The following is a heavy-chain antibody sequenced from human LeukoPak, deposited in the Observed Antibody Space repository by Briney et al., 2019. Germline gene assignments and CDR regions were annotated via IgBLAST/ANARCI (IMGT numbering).Heavy chain of an antibody. J-gene: IGHJ6*03. CDR2: ISGDGARS. V-gene: IGHV3-64*02. Sequence: SGGSLRLSCAGSGFTFSNYSFHWIRQAPGKGLQYVSVISGDGARSFYVESVKGRFTISRDISKNTLYLQMNSLRVEDTAVYYCAREDYMDVWGKGTTVIVTS. CDR3: AREDYMDV. CDR1: GFTFSNYS.